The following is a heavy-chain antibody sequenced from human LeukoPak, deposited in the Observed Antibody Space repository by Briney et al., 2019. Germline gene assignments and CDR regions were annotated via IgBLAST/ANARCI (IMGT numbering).Heavy chain of an antibody. J-gene: IGHJ4*02. CDR3: AKDYDSGTYFDY. CDR1: GFTFSSYG. V-gene: IGHV3-23*01. D-gene: IGHD3-10*01. Sequence: GGSLRLSCAVSGFTFSSYGMTWVRQAPGKGLEWVSSISGSGGSTYYAGSVKGRFTISRDNSKNTLSLQMNSLRAEDTAVYYCAKDYDSGTYFDYWGQGTLVTVSS. CDR2: ISGSGGST.